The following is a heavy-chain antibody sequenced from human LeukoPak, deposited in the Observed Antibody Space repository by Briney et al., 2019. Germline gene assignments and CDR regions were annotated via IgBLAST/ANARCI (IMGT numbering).Heavy chain of an antibody. D-gene: IGHD3-22*01. Sequence: SVKVSCKASGGTFSSYAISWVRQAPGQGLEWMGRIIPILGIANYAQKFQGRVTITADKSTSTAYMELSSLRSEDTAVYYCARVLENYYDSSGYDAFDIWGQGTMVTVSS. CDR3: ARVLENYYDSSGYDAFDI. V-gene: IGHV1-69*04. J-gene: IGHJ3*02. CDR1: GGTFSSYA. CDR2: IIPILGIA.